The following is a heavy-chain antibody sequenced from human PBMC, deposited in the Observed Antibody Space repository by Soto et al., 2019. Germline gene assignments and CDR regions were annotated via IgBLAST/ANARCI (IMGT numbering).Heavy chain of an antibody. CDR1: GGTFSSYA. J-gene: IGHJ3*02. Sequence: QVQLVQSGAEVKKPGSSVKVSCKASGGTFSSYAISWVRQAPGPGLEWMGGIIPIFGTANYEQKFQGRVTITADKSSSTAYMELSRMSSEDTAVYYCARGLCSIRDGYKCDAFDIWGQGTMVTGSS. CDR2: IIPIFGTA. D-gene: IGHD3-10*02. CDR3: ARGLCSIRDGYKCDAFDI. V-gene: IGHV1-69*06.